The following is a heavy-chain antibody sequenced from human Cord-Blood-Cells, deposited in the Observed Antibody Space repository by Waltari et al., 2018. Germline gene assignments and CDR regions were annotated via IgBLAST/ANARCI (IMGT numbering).Heavy chain of an antibody. J-gene: IGHJ3*02. D-gene: IGHD3-10*01. V-gene: IGHV4-38-2*02. CDR2: IYHSGST. CDR3: ARDYYGSGSDAFDI. CDR1: GYSISSGYY. Sequence: QVQLQESGPGLVKPSETLSLTCTAPGYSISSGYYWGWLRQPPGKGLEWIGSIYHSGSTYYNPSLKSRVTISVDTSKNQFSLKLSSVTAADTAVYYCARDYYGSGSDAFDIWGQGTMVTVSS.